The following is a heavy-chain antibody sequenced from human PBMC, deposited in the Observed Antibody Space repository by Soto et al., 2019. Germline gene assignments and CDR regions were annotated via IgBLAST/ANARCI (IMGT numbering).Heavy chain of an antibody. CDR2: IWYDGSNK. CDR3: ARDQAARQFDY. J-gene: IGHJ4*02. D-gene: IGHD6-13*01. CDR1: GFTFSSYG. Sequence: GGSLRLSCAASGFTFSSYGMHWVRQAPGKGLEWVAVIWYDGSNKYYADSVKGRFTISRDNSKNTLYLQMNSLRAEDTAVYYCARDQAARQFDYWGQGTLVTVSS. V-gene: IGHV3-33*01.